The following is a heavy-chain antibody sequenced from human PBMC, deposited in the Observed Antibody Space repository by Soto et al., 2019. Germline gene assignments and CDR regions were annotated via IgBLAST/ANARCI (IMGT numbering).Heavy chain of an antibody. J-gene: IGHJ4*02. Sequence: EVQLLESGGGLVQPGGSLRLSCAASGFTFSSYAMSWVRQAPGKGLEWVSAISGSGGSTYYADSVKGRFTISRDNSKNTLYLQMNSLRAEHTAVYYCATAPTNYGSGSYYYYWGQGTLVTVSS. CDR3: ATAPTNYGSGSYYYY. V-gene: IGHV3-23*01. CDR2: ISGSGGST. CDR1: GFTFSSYA. D-gene: IGHD3-10*01.